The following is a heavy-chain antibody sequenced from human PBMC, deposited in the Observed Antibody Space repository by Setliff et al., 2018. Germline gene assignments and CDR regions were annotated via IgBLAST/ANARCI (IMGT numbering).Heavy chain of an antibody. Sequence: SVKVSCKASGYTFNNYFLHWVRQAPGQGLEWMGGTIPLFGTTDYAQKFHGRVTIITDESTSTAYMELSRLTSDDTAVYYCAREGVDTRSSTDYRYYMDVWGQGTTVTVSS. J-gene: IGHJ6*03. CDR3: AREGVDTRSSTDYRYYMDV. CDR1: GYTFNNYF. D-gene: IGHD2-15*01. V-gene: IGHV1-69*05. CDR2: TIPLFGTT.